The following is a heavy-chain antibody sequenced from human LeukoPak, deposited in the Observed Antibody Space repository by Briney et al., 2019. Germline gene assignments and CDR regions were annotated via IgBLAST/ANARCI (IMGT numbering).Heavy chain of an antibody. J-gene: IGHJ6*02. V-gene: IGHV3-23*01. Sequence: GGSLRLSCAASGFTFSSYAMSWVRQAPGKGLEWVSAISGSGGSTYYADSVKGQFTISRDNSENTLYLQMNSLRAEDTAVYYCAKMTIDAYYDFWSGYYMGYGMDVWGQGTTVTVSS. CDR3: AKMTIDAYYDFWSGYYMGYGMDV. CDR2: ISGSGGST. CDR1: GFTFSSYA. D-gene: IGHD3-3*01.